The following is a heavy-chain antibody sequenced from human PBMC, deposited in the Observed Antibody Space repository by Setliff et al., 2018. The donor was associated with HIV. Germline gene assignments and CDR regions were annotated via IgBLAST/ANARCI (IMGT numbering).Heavy chain of an antibody. CDR1: GGSIVSYY. CDR2: MYHTGST. D-gene: IGHD3-3*01. V-gene: IGHV4-59*08. CDR3: ARHGTFGVVSPGDSYYSYMDV. Sequence: TLSLTCTVSGGSIVSYYWSWIRQPPGKGLEWIGYMYHTGSTNHNPSLKSRATISVDTSRNQISLNLTSVTAADTAVYYCARHGTFGVVSPGDSYYSYMDVWGKGTTVTVSS. J-gene: IGHJ6*03.